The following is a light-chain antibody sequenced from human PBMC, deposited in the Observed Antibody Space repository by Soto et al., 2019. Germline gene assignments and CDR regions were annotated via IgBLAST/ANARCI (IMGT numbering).Light chain of an antibody. CDR2: DAS. CDR1: QSVSSY. V-gene: IGKV3-11*01. J-gene: IGKJ4*01. CDR3: QQRSNWGLT. Sequence: DIVLTQSPATLSLSPGERATLSCRASQSVSSYLAWYQQKPGQAPRLLIYDASNRATGIPARFSGSGSGTDFTLTISSLEPEDFAVYYCQQRSNWGLTFGGGTKVDNK.